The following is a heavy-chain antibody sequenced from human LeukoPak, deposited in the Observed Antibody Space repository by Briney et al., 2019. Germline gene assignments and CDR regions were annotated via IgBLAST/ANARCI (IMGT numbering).Heavy chain of an antibody. V-gene: IGHV3-64D*09. D-gene: IGHD6-13*01. J-gene: IGHJ3*02. CDR3: VKGGEYSSSASDI. CDR1: GFTFSSYA. CDR2: ISSNGYNT. Sequence: GGSLRLSCSASGFTFSSYAMHWVRQAPGKGLEHVSVISSNGYNTYYADSVKGRFTISRDNSKNTLYLQMSSLRVEDTAVYCCVKGGEYSSSASDIWGQGTMVTVSS.